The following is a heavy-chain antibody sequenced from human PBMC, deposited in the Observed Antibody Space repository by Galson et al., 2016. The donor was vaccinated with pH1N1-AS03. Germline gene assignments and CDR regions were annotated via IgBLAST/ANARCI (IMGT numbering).Heavy chain of an antibody. CDR3: ARGWYDIWTGYLVDPFDY. Sequence: SLRLSCAASGFTFSDYYMSWIRQAPGKGLEWVSCITSSGSTGTTIYYADSVKGRFTISRDNAKNSLYLQMNSLRADGTAVYFCARGWYDIWTGYLVDPFDYWGQGALVTVSS. CDR2: ITSSGSTGTTI. CDR1: GFTFSDYY. J-gene: IGHJ4*02. V-gene: IGHV3-11*01. D-gene: IGHD3-9*01.